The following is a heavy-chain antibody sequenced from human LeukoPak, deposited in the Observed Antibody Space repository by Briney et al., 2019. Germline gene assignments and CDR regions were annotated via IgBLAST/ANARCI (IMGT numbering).Heavy chain of an antibody. CDR1: GFTFSNAW. Sequence: GGSLRLSCAASGFTFSNAWMSWVRQAPGKGLEWVGRIKSKTDGGTTDYAAPVKGRFTISRDDSKNTLYLQMNSLKTEDTAVYYCTTGITMIVVAYDAFDIWGQGTMVTVSS. CDR2: IKSKTDGGTT. CDR3: TTGITMIVVAYDAFDI. D-gene: IGHD3-22*01. V-gene: IGHV3-15*01. J-gene: IGHJ3*02.